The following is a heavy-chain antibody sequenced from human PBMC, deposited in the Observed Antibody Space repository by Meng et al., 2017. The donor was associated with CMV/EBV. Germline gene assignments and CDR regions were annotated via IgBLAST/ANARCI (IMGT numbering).Heavy chain of an antibody. Sequence: SGFTSNTYAMSWVRQAPGKGLEWVSTIGGSGGTTYYADSVKGRFTISRDNSKNTLYLQMSSLRAEDTAVYYCARNAYNYGYSYYFDYWGQGTLVTVSS. J-gene: IGHJ4*02. D-gene: IGHD5-18*01. CDR3: ARNAYNYGYSYYFDY. CDR1: GFTSNTYA. CDR2: IGGSGGTT. V-gene: IGHV3-23*01.